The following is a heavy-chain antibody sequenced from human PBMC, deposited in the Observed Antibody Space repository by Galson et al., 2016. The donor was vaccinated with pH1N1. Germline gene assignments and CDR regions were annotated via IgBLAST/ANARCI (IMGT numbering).Heavy chain of an antibody. J-gene: IGHJ6*02. CDR1: GFTFSTYA. Sequence: SLRLSCAASGFTFSTYAMSWVRQAPGEGLAWVSTISNSGDRTYYADSVKGRFTISRDNSNDMSYLQMNSLRADDTAVYYCVKDRGAIFGDIWGQGTTVIVSS. CDR3: VKDRGAIFGDI. V-gene: IGHV3-23*01. CDR2: ISNSGDRT. D-gene: IGHD3-3*01.